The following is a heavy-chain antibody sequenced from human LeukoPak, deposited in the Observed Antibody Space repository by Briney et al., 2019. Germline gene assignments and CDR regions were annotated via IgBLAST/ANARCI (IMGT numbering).Heavy chain of an antibody. CDR3: ARPSAEYYYDSSGYVSGAFDI. CDR2: ISYDGSNK. CDR1: GFTFSSYA. D-gene: IGHD3-22*01. Sequence: PGGSLRLSCAASGFTFSSYAMHWVRQAPGKGLEWVAVISYDGSNKYYADSVKGRFTISRDNSKNTVYLQMNRLRAEDTAVSYCARPSAEYYYDSSGYVSGAFDIWGQGTMVTVSS. J-gene: IGHJ3*02. V-gene: IGHV3-30-3*01.